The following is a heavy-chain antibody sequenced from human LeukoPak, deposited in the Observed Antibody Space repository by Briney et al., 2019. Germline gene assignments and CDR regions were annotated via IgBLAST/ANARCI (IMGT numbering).Heavy chain of an antibody. CDR2: IYSSGDT. D-gene: IGHD3-10*01. Sequence: SETLSLTCTVSGGSISSYYWDWIRQPAGKGLEWIGRIYSSGDTNYNPSLKSRVTMSVDTSKNQFSLRLSSLTAADTAVYYCARDVGSGGGTFPTYHFDFWGQGTLVTVSS. V-gene: IGHV4-4*07. CDR1: GGSISSYY. J-gene: IGHJ4*02. CDR3: ARDVGSGGGTFPTYHFDF.